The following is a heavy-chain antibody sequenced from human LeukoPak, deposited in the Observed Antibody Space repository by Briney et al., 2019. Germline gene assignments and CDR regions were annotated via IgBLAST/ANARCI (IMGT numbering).Heavy chain of an antibody. CDR1: GFTFSSYA. CDR2: ISYDGSNK. Sequence: RSGGSLRLSCAASGFTFSSYAMHWVRQAPGKGLEWVAVISYDGSNKYYADSVKGRFTISRDNSKNTLYLQMNSLRAEDTAVYYCGGERGGGGATTRGYYFDYWGQGTLVTVSS. CDR3: GGERGGGGATTRGYYFDY. D-gene: IGHD1-26*01. V-gene: IGHV3-30-3*01. J-gene: IGHJ4*02.